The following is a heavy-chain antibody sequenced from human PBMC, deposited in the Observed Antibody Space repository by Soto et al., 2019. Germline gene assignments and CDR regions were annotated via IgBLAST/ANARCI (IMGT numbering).Heavy chain of an antibody. Sequence: PSETLSLTCTVSGGSISSGDYYWSWIRQPPGKGLEWIGYIYYSGSTYYNPSLKSRVTISVDTSKNQFSLKLSSVTAAGTAVYYCARDLVRGVIDYWGQGTLVTVSS. V-gene: IGHV4-30-4*01. CDR2: IYYSGST. CDR3: ARDLVRGVIDY. CDR1: GGSISSGDYY. D-gene: IGHD3-10*01. J-gene: IGHJ4*02.